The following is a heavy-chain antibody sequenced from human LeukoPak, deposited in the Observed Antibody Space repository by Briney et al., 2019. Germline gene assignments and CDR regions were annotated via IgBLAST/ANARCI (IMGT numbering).Heavy chain of an antibody. CDR2: ISSSGTT. V-gene: IGHV4-61*01. CDR3: ARWDYYYAMDV. Sequence: PSETLSLTCTVSGGSVGSANSCWTWIRQPPGRGPEWIGYISSSGTTKYNPSLKSRVTISSDTSKNQFSLKVTSVTAADTAVYYCARWDYYYAMDVWGKGTTVDVSS. J-gene: IGHJ6*04. CDR1: GGSVGSANSC.